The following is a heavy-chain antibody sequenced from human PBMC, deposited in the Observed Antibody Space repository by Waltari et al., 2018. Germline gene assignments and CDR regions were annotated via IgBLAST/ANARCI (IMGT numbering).Heavy chain of an antibody. CDR3: ARLGGQWLVTYYGMDV. Sequence: QLQLQESGPGLVKPSETLSLTCTVSGGSISSSSYYWGWIRQPPGKGREWIGSIYYSGSTYYNPSLKRRGTISVDTSKNQFSRKLSAVTAADTAVYYCARLGGQWLVTYYGMDVWGQGTTVTVSS. D-gene: IGHD6-19*01. CDR2: IYYSGST. J-gene: IGHJ6*02. V-gene: IGHV4-39*01. CDR1: GGSISSSSYY.